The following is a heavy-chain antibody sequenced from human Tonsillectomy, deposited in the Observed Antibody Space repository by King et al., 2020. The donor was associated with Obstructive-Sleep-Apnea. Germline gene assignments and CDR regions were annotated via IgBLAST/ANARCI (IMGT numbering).Heavy chain of an antibody. Sequence: VQLQQWGAGLLKPSETLSLTCAVYGGSFSGYYWSWIRQPPGKGLEWIGEINHSGSTNYNPSLKGRVTISVDTSTNQFSLKLSSVTAADTAVYYCARRKLSRAFDIWGQGTMVTVSS. CDR2: INHSGST. CDR3: ARRKLSRAFDI. CDR1: GGSFSGYY. D-gene: IGHD5-18*01. J-gene: IGHJ3*02. V-gene: IGHV4-34*01.